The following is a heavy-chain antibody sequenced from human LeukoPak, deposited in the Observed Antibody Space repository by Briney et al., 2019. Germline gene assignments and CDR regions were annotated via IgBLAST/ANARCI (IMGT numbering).Heavy chain of an antibody. CDR1: GYTFTGYY. D-gene: IGHD5-12*01. V-gene: IGHV1-2*02. CDR2: INPNSGGT. J-gene: IGHJ4*02. CDR3: AREDKIVATITIDY. Sequence: PSVKVSCKASGYTFTGYYMHWVRQAPGQGLEWMGWINPNSGGTNYAQKFQGRVTMTRDTSISTAYMELSRLRSDDTAVYYCAREDKIVATITIDYWGQGTLVTVSS.